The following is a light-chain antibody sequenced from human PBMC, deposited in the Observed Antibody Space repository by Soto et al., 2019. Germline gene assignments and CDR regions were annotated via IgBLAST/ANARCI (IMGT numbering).Light chain of an antibody. CDR3: QQRGT. Sequence: EIVLTQSPGTLSLSPGERATLSCRASQSVSASFLAWYQQKPGQAPRLLIYGASSRATGIPDRFSGSGSGTDFTLTISRLEPEDAAVYYCQQRGTFGQGTKLEIE. CDR2: GAS. V-gene: IGKV3-20*01. J-gene: IGKJ2*02. CDR1: QSVSASF.